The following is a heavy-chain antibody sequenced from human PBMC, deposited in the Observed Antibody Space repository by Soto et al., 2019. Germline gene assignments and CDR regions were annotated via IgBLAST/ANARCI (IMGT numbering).Heavy chain of an antibody. CDR1: GFTFSSYE. J-gene: IGHJ5*02. V-gene: IGHV3-48*03. D-gene: IGHD3-3*01. CDR2: ISSSGSTI. CDR3: ARDLKYYDFWSGSANWFDP. Sequence: GGSLRLSCAASGFTFSSYEMNWVRQAPGKGLEWVSYISSSGSTIYYADSVKGRFTISRDNAKNSLYLQMNSLRAEDTAVYYCARDLKYYDFWSGSANWFDPWGQGTLLTVSS.